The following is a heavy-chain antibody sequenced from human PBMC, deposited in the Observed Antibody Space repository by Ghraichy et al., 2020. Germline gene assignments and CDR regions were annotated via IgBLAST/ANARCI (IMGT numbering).Heavy chain of an antibody. CDR3: ARDGVDTAMVRSFDY. J-gene: IGHJ4*02. V-gene: IGHV4-38-2*02. Sequence: SQTLSLTCAVSGYSISSGYYWGWIRQPPGKGLEWIGSIYHSGSTYYNPSLKSRVTISVDTSKNQFSLKLSSVTAADTAVYYCARDGVDTAMVRSFDYWGQGTLVTVSS. D-gene: IGHD5-18*01. CDR2: IYHSGST. CDR1: GYSISSGYY.